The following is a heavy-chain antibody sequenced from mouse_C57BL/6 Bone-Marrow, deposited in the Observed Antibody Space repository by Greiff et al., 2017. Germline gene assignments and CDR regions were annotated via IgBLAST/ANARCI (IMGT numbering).Heavy chain of an antibody. Sequence: VQLQQPGAELVKPGASVKLSCKASGYTFTNYWMHWVKQRPGQGLEWIGMMHPNGGSPDYNEKFKSEATRSVDKSAGTAYMELSSLTYDDSAVYYCARSYDYDDYTMDYWGQGTSVSVSS. CDR1: GYTFTNYW. V-gene: IGHV1-64*01. D-gene: IGHD2-4*01. CDR3: ARSYDYDDYTMDY. CDR2: MHPNGGSP. J-gene: IGHJ4*01.